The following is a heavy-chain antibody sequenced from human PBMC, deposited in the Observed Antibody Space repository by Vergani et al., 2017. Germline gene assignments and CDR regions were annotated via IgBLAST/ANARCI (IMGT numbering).Heavy chain of an antibody. V-gene: IGHV3-23*01. Sequence: EVQLLESGGNLVQPGGSLRLSCAASGFTFTNFAMTWVRQAPGEGLEWVSGISGSGGFTYYADSVKGRFTISRDNSKNTMFLQMNNLRAEDTAVYYCARENVPDYYDSSGYWDYWGQGAMVGVCS. D-gene: IGHD3-22*01. CDR1: GFTFTNFA. CDR3: ARENVPDYYDSSGYWDY. J-gene: IGHJ4*02. CDR2: ISGSGGFT.